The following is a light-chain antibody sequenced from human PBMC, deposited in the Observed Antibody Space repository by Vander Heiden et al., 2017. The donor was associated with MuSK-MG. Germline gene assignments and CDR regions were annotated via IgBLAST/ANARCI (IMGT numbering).Light chain of an antibody. CDR2: WAS. J-gene: IGKJ4*01. CDR1: QSVLYSSNNKNY. Sequence: IVMTQSPDSLAVSLGERATINCKSSQSVLYSSNNKNYLAWYQQKPGQPPKLLIYWASTRESGVPDRFSGSGSGTDFTLIISSLQAEDVAVYYCQQYYSISLTFGGGTKVEIK. V-gene: IGKV4-1*01. CDR3: QQYYSISLT.